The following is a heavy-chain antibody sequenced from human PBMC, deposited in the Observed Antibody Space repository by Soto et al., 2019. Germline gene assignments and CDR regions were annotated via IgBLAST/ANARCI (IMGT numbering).Heavy chain of an antibody. CDR2: ISYDGSNK. CDR1: GFTFSSYA. CDR3: ARINRQWLVQDAFDI. Sequence: GGSLRLSCAASGFTFSSYAMHWVRQAPGKGLEWVAVISYDGSNKYYADSVKGRFTISRDNSKNTLYLQMNSLRAEDTAVYYCARINRQWLVQDAFDIWGQGTMVTVSS. V-gene: IGHV3-30-3*01. D-gene: IGHD6-19*01. J-gene: IGHJ3*02.